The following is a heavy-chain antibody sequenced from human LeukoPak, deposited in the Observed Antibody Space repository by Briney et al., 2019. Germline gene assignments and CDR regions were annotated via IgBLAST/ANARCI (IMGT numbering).Heavy chain of an antibody. Sequence: GGSLRLSCAASAFSFSNFATKWVRLAPGKGLEWVSSISGSGGNTYYADSVNGRVTISRDNSMDTLYLHINGLRVEDTATYFCEKSGSGVYHYSYYHMDAWGKGTTVTVSS. J-gene: IGHJ6*03. CDR1: AFSFSNFA. D-gene: IGHD6-19*01. V-gene: IGHV3-23*01. CDR3: EKSGSGVYHYSYYHMDA. CDR2: ISGSGGNT.